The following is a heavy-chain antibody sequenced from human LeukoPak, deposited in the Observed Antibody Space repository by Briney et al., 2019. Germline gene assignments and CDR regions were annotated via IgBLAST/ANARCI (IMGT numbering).Heavy chain of an antibody. D-gene: IGHD6-13*01. V-gene: IGHV6-1*01. CDR3: ARGYWAHGMNV. Sequence: SQTLSLTCAISGDGVSSDTTAWNWIRQSPSRGLEWLGGAYYTSKWITNYAVSVRSRITVNPNTSNNQFSLQLNPVTPEDTAVYYCARGYWAHGMNVWGPGTTVTVSS. CDR2: AYYTSKWIT. CDR1: GDGVSSDTTA. J-gene: IGHJ6*02.